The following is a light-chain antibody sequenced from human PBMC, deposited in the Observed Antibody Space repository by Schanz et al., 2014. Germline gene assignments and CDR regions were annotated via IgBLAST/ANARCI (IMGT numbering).Light chain of an antibody. CDR3: QHRT. J-gene: IGKJ2*01. Sequence: DIQMTQSPSSLSASVGDRVTITCRASQSISNYLNWYQQKPGKAPELLIYAASILQSGVPSRFSGSGSGTEFTLTISSLQPDDFATYYCQHRTFGQGTKLEIK. CDR1: QSISNY. CDR2: AAS. V-gene: IGKV1-39*01.